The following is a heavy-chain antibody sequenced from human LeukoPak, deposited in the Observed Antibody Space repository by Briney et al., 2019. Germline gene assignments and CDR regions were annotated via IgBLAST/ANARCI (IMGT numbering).Heavy chain of an antibody. CDR1: GFTFSSYA. J-gene: IGHJ3*02. CDR3: AKAFREYGSSTYSSFDI. CDR2: ITGTT. V-gene: IGHV3-23*01. D-gene: IGHD6-13*01. Sequence: GGSLRLSCAASGFTFSSYAMSWVRQAPGKGLQWVSTITGTTHYADSVRGRFTISRDNSKNILYLQMISLSTEDTAIYYCAKAFREYGSSTYSSFDIWGQGTVVTVSS.